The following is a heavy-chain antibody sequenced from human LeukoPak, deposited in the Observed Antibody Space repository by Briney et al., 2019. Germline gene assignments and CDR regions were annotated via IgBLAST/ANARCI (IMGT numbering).Heavy chain of an antibody. CDR3: ARDDGDYGFDY. D-gene: IGHD4-17*01. Sequence: PSETLSLTCTVSGGSISSATYSWSWIRQPAGKGLEWIGRISTSGSTNYNPSFMSRVTISVDTSENQFSLNLSSVTAADTAVYYCARDDGDYGFDYWGQGTLVIVSS. CDR2: ISTSGST. V-gene: IGHV4-61*02. J-gene: IGHJ4*02. CDR1: GGSISSATYS.